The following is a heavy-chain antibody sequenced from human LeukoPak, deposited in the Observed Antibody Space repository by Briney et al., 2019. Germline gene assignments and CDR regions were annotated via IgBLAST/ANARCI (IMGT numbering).Heavy chain of an antibody. V-gene: IGHV3-23*01. CDR2: ISGSGGST. Sequence: GGSLRLSCAASGFTFSSYNMNWVRQAPGKGVEWVSAISGSGGSTYYADSVKGRFTISRDNSKNTLYLQMNSLRAEDTAIYYCSKGQGEGSSWQALDSWGQGTLVTVSS. CDR1: GFTFSSYN. J-gene: IGHJ4*02. CDR3: SKGQGEGSSWQALDS. D-gene: IGHD6-13*01.